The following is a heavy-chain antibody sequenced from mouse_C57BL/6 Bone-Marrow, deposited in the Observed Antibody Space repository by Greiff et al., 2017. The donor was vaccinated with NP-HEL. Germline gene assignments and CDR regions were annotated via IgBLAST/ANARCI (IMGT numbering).Heavy chain of an antibody. D-gene: IGHD4-1*01. Sequence: EVKVVESGGGLVKPGGSLKLSCAASGFTFSDYGMHWVRQAPEKGLEWVAYISSGSSTIYYADTVKGRFTISRDNAKNTLFLQMTSLRSEDTAMYYCATNWDGLYYFDYWGQGTTLTVSS. CDR2: ISSGSSTI. V-gene: IGHV5-17*01. CDR1: GFTFSDYG. CDR3: ATNWDGLYYFDY. J-gene: IGHJ2*01.